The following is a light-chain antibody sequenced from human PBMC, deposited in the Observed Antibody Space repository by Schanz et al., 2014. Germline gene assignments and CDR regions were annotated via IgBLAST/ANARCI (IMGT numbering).Light chain of an antibody. J-gene: IGKJ4*01. CDR3: QHLE. CDR1: QSVTSSY. CDR2: AAS. V-gene: IGKV3-20*01. Sequence: EIVLTQSPGTLSLSPGERATLSCRASQSVTSSYLAWYQQKPGQAPRLLIYAASSRATGIPDRFSGSGSGTDFTLTISSLEPEDFAVYYCQHLEFGGGTKVEIK.